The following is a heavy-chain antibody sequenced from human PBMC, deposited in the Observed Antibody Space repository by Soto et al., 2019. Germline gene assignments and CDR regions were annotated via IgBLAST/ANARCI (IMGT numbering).Heavy chain of an antibody. V-gene: IGHV3-23*01. Sequence: EVQLLESGGGLVQPGGSLRLSCAASGFTFSSYAMSWVRQAPGKGLEWVSAISGSGGTTYYADSVKGRFTFSRDNSKDTLYLQMNSLRAAGTAVYYCAKTANGWFSAFDSWGQGTMVTVSS. CDR1: GFTFSSYA. D-gene: IGHD6-19*01. CDR2: ISGSGGTT. J-gene: IGHJ3*02. CDR3: AKTANGWFSAFDS.